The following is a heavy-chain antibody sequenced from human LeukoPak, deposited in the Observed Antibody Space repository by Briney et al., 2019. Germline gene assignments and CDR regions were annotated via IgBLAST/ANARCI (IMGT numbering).Heavy chain of an antibody. J-gene: IGHJ4*02. Sequence: PGGSLRLSCAASGFTFSSYAMSWVRQAPGKGLEWVSAISGSGGSTYYADSVKGRFTISRDNSKNTLSVQMNSLRPEDTAVYYCARAPEGLRILSADYWGQGVLVTVSS. CDR1: GFTFSSYA. CDR2: ISGSGGST. V-gene: IGHV3-23*01. CDR3: ARAPEGLRILSADY. D-gene: IGHD2/OR15-2a*01.